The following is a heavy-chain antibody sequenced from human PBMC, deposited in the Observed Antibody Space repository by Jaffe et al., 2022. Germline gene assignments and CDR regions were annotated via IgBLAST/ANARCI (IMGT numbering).Heavy chain of an antibody. Sequence: QVQLRESDPGLVRPSGTLSLTCTVSGASITSSDWWTWVRQTPGKGLEWIGEVYLRGSPNYNPSLKTRVSMSVDKSKNQFSLSLNSVTAADTAMYYCARIGVPHYVDSWGQGILVTVSS. V-gene: IGHV4-4*02. D-gene: IGHD2-8*01. J-gene: IGHJ4*02. CDR3: ARIGVPHYVDS. CDR1: GASITSSDW. CDR2: VYLRGSP.